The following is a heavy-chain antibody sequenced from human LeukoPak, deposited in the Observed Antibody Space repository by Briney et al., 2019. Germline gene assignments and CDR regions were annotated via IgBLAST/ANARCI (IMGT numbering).Heavy chain of an antibody. D-gene: IGHD6-19*01. Sequence: PSETLSLTCTVSGGSISSNYWSWIRQPPGKGLEWIGYIYYSGSTNYNPSLKSRVTISVDTSKNQFSLKLSSVTAADTAVYYCARDMYSSGWASYWYFDLWGRGTLVTVSS. J-gene: IGHJ2*01. CDR3: ARDMYSSGWASYWYFDL. CDR2: IYYSGST. V-gene: IGHV4-59*01. CDR1: GGSISSNY.